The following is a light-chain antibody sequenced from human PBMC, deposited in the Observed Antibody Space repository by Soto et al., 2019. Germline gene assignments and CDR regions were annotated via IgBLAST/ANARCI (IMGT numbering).Light chain of an antibody. V-gene: IGKV3D-20*02. J-gene: IGKJ5*01. CDR2: DTS. Sequence: EIVLTQSPGTLSLSPGERATLSCRASQSVSSSYLAWYQQKPGQAPRLLIYDTSTRATGVPTRFSGSRSGAKFTLTISSLEPEDFALYYCQQRNNWPITFGQGTRLEIK. CDR1: QSVSSSY. CDR3: QQRNNWPIT.